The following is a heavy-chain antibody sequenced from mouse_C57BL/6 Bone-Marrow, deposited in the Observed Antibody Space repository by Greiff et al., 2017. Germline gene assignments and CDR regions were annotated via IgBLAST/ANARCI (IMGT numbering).Heavy chain of an antibody. Sequence: EVQLQQSGPVLVKPGASVKMSCKASGYTFTDYYMNWVKQSHGKSLEWIGVINPYNGGTSYNQKFKGKATLTVDKSSSTAYMELNSLTSEDSAVYYCAREGFYYGSSYRKYFDVWGTGTTVTVSS. CDR3: AREGFYYGSSYRKYFDV. CDR2: INPYNGGT. V-gene: IGHV1-19*01. D-gene: IGHD1-1*01. CDR1: GYTFTDYY. J-gene: IGHJ1*03.